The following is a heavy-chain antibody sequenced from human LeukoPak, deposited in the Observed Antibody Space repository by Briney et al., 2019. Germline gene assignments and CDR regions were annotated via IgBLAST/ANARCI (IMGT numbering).Heavy chain of an antibody. J-gene: IGHJ4*02. D-gene: IGHD3-22*01. CDR3: ARLSQTPDYYNSGGYFYLGY. CDR1: RYTFTSYD. V-gene: IGHV1-8*01. Sequence: GSVKVSCKAFRYTFTSYDINWVRQAPGQGLEWMGWMNPSTGNAGYAPKFQGRVTMTRDTSTSTAYMEVRGLTSEDTAVYYCARLSQTPDYYNSGGYFYLGYWGQGTRVIVSS. CDR2: MNPSTGNA.